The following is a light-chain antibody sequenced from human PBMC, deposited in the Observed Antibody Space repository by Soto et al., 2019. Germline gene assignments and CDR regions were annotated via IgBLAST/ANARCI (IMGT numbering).Light chain of an antibody. CDR3: EAWDSSLSAGV. CDR2: RNS. Sequence: QSVLTQPPSASGTPGQRVTISCSGSSSNIGSNYVCWYQQLPGTAPKLLMYRNSQRPSGVPDRFSGSKSGTSASLAISGLRSEDEADYYCEAWDSSLSAGVFGGGTKVTVL. CDR1: SSNIGSNY. J-gene: IGLJ3*02. V-gene: IGLV1-47*01.